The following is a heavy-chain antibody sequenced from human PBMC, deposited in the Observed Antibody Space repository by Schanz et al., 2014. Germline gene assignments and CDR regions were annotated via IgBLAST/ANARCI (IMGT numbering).Heavy chain of an antibody. J-gene: IGHJ6*02. CDR3: ARDKVTTLGYYGMDV. CDR1: GGSISSYY. V-gene: IGHV4-59*01. D-gene: IGHD3-10*02. Sequence: QVQLQESGPGLVKPSETLSLTCTVSGGSISSYYWNWIRQPPGKGLEWIGYVYYTGSTTYNPSLKSRVTISVVPSKRQFSLKPSSVTAADTAVYYCARDKVTTLGYYGMDVWGQGTTVTVSS. CDR2: VYYTGST.